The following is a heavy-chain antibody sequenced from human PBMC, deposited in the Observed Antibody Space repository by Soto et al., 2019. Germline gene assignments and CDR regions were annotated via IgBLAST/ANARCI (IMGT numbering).Heavy chain of an antibody. D-gene: IGHD4-4*01. CDR3: ARDGFSNYLDY. V-gene: IGHV3-30-3*01. CDR1: GFTFSSYA. J-gene: IGHJ4*02. Sequence: QVQLVESGGGVVQPGRSLRLSCAASGFTFSSYAMHWVRQAPGKGLEWVAVISYDGSNKYYADSVKGRFTISRDNSKNTLYLQMNSLRAEDTVVYYCARDGFSNYLDYWGQGTLVTVSS. CDR2: ISYDGSNK.